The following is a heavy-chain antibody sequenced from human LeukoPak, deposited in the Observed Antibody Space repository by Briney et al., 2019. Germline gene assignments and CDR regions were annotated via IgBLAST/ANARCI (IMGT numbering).Heavy chain of an antibody. J-gene: IGHJ4*02. D-gene: IGHD1-26*01. V-gene: IGHV3-30*18. CDR2: ISYDGSSK. CDR1: GFTFSSYG. CDR3: AKNSGSYSLDY. Sequence: PGRSLRLSCAASGFTFSSYGMHGVRQAPGKGLEWVAVISYDGSSKYYADSVKGRFTISRDNSKNTLYLQMNSLRAEDTAVYYCAKNSGSYSLDYWGQGTLVTVSS.